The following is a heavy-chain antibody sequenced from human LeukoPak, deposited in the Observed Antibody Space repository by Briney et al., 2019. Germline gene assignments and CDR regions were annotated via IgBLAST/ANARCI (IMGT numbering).Heavy chain of an antibody. CDR2: ITSSSNYI. Sequence: GGSLRLSCAASGFTFSSYSMNWVRQAPGRGLEWVSSITSSSNYIYYADSLKGRFTISRDNAKNSLYLQMNSLRAEDTAVYYCARVLLHYYYDSSGYSDYWGQGTLVTVSS. V-gene: IGHV3-21*01. CDR3: ARVLLHYYYDSSGYSDY. J-gene: IGHJ4*02. CDR1: GFTFSSYS. D-gene: IGHD3-22*01.